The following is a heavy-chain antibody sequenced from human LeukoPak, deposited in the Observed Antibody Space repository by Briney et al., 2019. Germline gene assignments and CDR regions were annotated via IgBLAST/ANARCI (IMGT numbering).Heavy chain of an antibody. D-gene: IGHD2-15*01. CDR1: GGSISSGGYY. CDR2: IYYSGST. V-gene: IGHV4-31*03. J-gene: IGHJ4*02. Sequence: KSSQTLSLSCTVSGGSISSGGYYWSWIRQHPGKGLEWIGYIYYSGSTYYNPSLKSRVTISVDTSKNQFSLKLSSVTAADTAVYYCARDHCSGGSCFFDYCGQGTLVTVSS. CDR3: ARDHCSGGSCFFDY.